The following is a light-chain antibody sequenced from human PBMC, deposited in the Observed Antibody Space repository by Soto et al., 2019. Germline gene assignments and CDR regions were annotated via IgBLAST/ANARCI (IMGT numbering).Light chain of an antibody. CDR3: QQYNNWPL. CDR2: GAS. CDR1: QSVSSN. J-gene: IGKJ2*01. V-gene: IGKV3-15*01. Sequence: EIVMTQSPATLSVSPVERATLSCRASQSVSSNLAWYQQKPGQAPRLLIYGASTRATGIPARFSGSGSGTEFTLTISSLQSEDFAVYYCQQYNNWPLFGQGTKVEIX.